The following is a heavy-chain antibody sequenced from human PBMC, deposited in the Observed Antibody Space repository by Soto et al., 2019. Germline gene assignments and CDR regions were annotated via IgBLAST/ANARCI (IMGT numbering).Heavy chain of an antibody. J-gene: IGHJ4*02. Sequence: EVQLVESGGGLVQPGGSLKLSCAASGFTFSGSAMHWVRQASGKGLEWVGRIRSKANSYATAYAASVKGRFTISRDDSKTTAYLQRNSLKAEDTAVYYCKSLRDGGKDGWGQGTLVTVSS. D-gene: IGHD2-15*01. CDR3: KSLRDGGKDG. CDR1: GFTFSGSA. V-gene: IGHV3-73*01. CDR2: IRSKANSYAT.